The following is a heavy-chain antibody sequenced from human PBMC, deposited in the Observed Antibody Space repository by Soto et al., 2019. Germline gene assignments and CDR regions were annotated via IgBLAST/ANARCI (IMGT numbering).Heavy chain of an antibody. Sequence: EVQLVESGGGLVKPGGSLRLSCAASGFSISNAWMHWVRQAPGKGLEWVGRVKSKADGGTADYAAPVKGRFTISRDDSKNTQYLQMNSLKMDDTAVYYCNPYPDFWGGHTPLWGQGTLVTVSS. J-gene: IGHJ4*02. D-gene: IGHD3-3*01. CDR1: GFSISNAW. CDR3: NPYPDFWGGHTPL. V-gene: IGHV3-15*07. CDR2: VKSKADGGTA.